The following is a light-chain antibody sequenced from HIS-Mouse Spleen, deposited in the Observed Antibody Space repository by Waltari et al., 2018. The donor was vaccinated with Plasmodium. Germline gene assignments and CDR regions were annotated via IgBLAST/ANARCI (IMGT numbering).Light chain of an antibody. CDR1: SNPVGGYNY. Sequence: QSALTQPPSASGSPGQSVTISCTGTSNPVGGYNYVSWYQQPPGKAPKLMIYEVSKRPSGVPDRFSGSKSGNTASLTVSGLQAEDEADYYCSSYAGSNNLVFGGGTKLTVL. V-gene: IGLV2-8*01. J-gene: IGLJ2*01. CDR2: EVS. CDR3: SSYAGSNNLV.